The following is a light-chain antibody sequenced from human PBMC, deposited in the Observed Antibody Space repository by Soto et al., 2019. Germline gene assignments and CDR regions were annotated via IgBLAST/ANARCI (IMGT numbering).Light chain of an antibody. J-gene: IGLJ1*01. CDR1: SSDVGSYNL. CDR3: CSYGGSYV. CDR2: EVS. Sequence: HSALTQPASVSGSPGQSITISCTGTSSDVGSYNLVSWYQQHPGKAPKVMIYEVSKRPSGVSNRFSGSKSGNTASLTISGVQAADESDYYCCSYGGSYVFGPGTK. V-gene: IGLV2-23*02.